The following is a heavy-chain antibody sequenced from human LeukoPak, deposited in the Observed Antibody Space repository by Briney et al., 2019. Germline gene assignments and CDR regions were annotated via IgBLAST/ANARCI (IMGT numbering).Heavy chain of an antibody. D-gene: IGHD3-9*01. CDR2: INHSGST. CDR3: ARGGIRYFDWLRNHRYYFDY. V-gene: IGHV4-34*01. Sequence: SETLSLTCAVYGGSFSGYYWSWIRQPPGKGLEWIGEINHSGSTNYNPSLKSRVTISVDTSKNQFSLKLSSVTAADTAVYYCARGGIRYFDWLRNHRYYFDYWGQGTLVTVSS. CDR1: GGSFSGYY. J-gene: IGHJ4*02.